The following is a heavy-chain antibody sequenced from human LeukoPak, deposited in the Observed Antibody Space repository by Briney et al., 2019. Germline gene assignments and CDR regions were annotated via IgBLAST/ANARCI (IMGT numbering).Heavy chain of an antibody. J-gene: IGHJ4*02. CDR2: SYTTGST. V-gene: IGHV4-4*07. CDR1: GGSIGPYY. Sequence: PSGTLPLTCTVSGGSIGPYYWSWLRQPAGKALEWIGRSYTTGSTNYNPSLKSRVTMSLDTSKNQFSLKLSSVTAADTAVYYCARSGGSGFQLDSWGQGTLVTVSS. D-gene: IGHD3-16*01. CDR3: ARSGGSGFQLDS.